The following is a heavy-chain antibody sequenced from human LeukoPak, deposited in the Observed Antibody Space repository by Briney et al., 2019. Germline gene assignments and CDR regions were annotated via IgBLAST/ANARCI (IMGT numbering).Heavy chain of an antibody. CDR1: GFTFSSYS. V-gene: IGHV3-48*02. J-gene: IGHJ4*02. CDR3: AREGPGSSGYYFDY. D-gene: IGHD3-22*01. Sequence: GGSLRLSCAASGFTFSSYSMNWVRQAPGKGLEWVSYISSSSSTIYYADSVKGRFTISRDNAKNSLYLQMNSLRDEDTAVYYCAREGPGSSGYYFDYWGQGTLVTVSS. CDR2: ISSSSSTI.